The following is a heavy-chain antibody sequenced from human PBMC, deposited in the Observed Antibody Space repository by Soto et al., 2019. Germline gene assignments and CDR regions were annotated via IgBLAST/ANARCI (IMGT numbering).Heavy chain of an antibody. CDR2: IYYSGST. D-gene: IGHD6-13*01. Sequence: SETLSLTCTVSGGSISSGDYYWSWIRQPPGKGLEWIGYIYYSGSTYYNPSLKSRVTISVDTSKNQFSLKLSSVTAADTAVYYCARRSSIAAAGTHFDYWGQGTLVTVSS. CDR1: GGSISSGDYY. V-gene: IGHV4-30-4*01. CDR3: ARRSSIAAAGTHFDY. J-gene: IGHJ4*02.